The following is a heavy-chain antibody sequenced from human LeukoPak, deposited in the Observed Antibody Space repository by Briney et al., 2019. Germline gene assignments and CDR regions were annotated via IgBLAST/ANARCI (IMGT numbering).Heavy chain of an antibody. V-gene: IGHV3-23*01. CDR2: ISGSGGST. CDR3: ANPRVRGVIITDLDY. J-gene: IGHJ4*02. CDR1: GFTFSSYA. D-gene: IGHD3-10*01. Sequence: PGGSLRLSCAASGFTFSSYAMSWVRQAPGKGLEWVSAISGSGGSTYYADSVKGRFTISRDNSKNTLYLQMNSLRAEDTAVYYCANPRVRGVIITDLDYWGQGTLVTVSS.